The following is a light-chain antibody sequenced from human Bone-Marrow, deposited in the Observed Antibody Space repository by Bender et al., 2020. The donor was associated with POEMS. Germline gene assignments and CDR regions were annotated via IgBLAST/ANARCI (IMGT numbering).Light chain of an antibody. CDR1: ALPKKF. CDR2: EDN. Sequence: SYELTQPPSVSVSPGQTARITCSGDALPKKFAYWYQQKSGQAPVMVIYEDNKRPSGIPERFSGSSSGTMATLTIGGAQVEDEADYYCYSTDSSGNHRVFGGGTKLTVL. J-gene: IGLJ2*01. CDR3: YSTDSSGNHRV. V-gene: IGLV3-10*01.